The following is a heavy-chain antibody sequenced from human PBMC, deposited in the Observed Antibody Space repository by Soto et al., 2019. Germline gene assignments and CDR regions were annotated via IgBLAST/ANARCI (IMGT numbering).Heavy chain of an antibody. CDR2: ISLSGSTI. D-gene: IGHD1-26*01. CDR1: GFAFSNYE. V-gene: IGHV3-48*03. Sequence: GGSLRLSCAASGFAFSNYEMNWVRQAPGKGLEWVSYISLSGSTIYYADSVKGRFTISRDDAKDSLYLEMDSLRADDTAVYYCARESFSASPNFFDYWGQGTLVTVSS. CDR3: ARESFSASPNFFDY. J-gene: IGHJ4*02.